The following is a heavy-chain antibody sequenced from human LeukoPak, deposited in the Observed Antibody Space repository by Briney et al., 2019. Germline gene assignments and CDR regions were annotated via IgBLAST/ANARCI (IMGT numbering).Heavy chain of an antibody. CDR1: GFTFGDYY. Sequence: GEALSLSCTAAGFTFGDYYMTWIRQAPGKGLEWISYISNRGSHVFYVDSVKGRFTISRDNNNNALYLQMSGRRAEETAGYSCGRVSGGGGQKDFSYYMDVWGKGTTVIVS. J-gene: IGHJ6*03. CDR3: GRVSGGGGQKDFSYYMDV. V-gene: IGHV3-11*01. D-gene: IGHD3-16*01. CDR2: ISNRGSHV.